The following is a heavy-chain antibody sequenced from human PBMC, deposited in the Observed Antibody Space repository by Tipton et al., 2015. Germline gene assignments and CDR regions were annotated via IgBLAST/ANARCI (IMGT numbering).Heavy chain of an antibody. Sequence: TLSLTCTVSGGSISRYYWSWIRQAPGGGLEWIGYIYYSGSTNYHPSLKSRVTISVDTSKDQFSLKLSSVTAADTAVYYCARDLGQQLVGPYYFHYAMDGWGQGTSVTVSS. CDR1: GGSISRYY. CDR3: ARDLGQQLVGPYYFHYAMDG. CDR2: IYYSGST. V-gene: IGHV4-59*01. D-gene: IGHD6-6*01. J-gene: IGHJ6*02.